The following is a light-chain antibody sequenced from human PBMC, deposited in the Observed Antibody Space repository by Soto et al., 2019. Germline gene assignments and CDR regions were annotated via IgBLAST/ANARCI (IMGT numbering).Light chain of an antibody. V-gene: IGKV1-39*01. J-gene: IGKJ2*01. CDR2: VAS. CDR3: QQSYSSPPYT. CDR1: QNINNY. Sequence: DIQMTQSPSSLSASVGDRVAITCRASQNINNYLNWYQQKPGKAPKLLIYVASTLQSGVPSRFRGSGSGTDFTLTISSLQPEDFATYYCQQSYSSPPYTFGQATKLEIK.